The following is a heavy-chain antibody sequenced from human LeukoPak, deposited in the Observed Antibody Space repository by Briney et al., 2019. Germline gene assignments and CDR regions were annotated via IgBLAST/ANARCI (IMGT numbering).Heavy chain of an antibody. CDR1: AFTLNTFDNFA. J-gene: IGHJ4*02. D-gene: IGHD3-3*01. CDR3: AKDGGYDFWSGYFDY. V-gene: IGHV3-23*01. CDR2: ISESGART. Sequence: GGSLRLSCSVSAFTLNTFDNFAMNWVGQAPGKGLEWVAAISESGARTYYAPSVKGRFTISRDNSEYTLYLQMHGLRAGDTAVYYCAKDGGYDFWSGYFDYWGQGTLVTVSS.